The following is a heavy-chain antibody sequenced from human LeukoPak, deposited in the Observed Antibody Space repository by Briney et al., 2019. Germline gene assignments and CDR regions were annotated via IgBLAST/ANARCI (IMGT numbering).Heavy chain of an antibody. CDR3: ARDQFPYYYGSGSSPFDY. J-gene: IGHJ4*02. CDR2: IIPIFGTA. CDR1: GGTFSSYA. D-gene: IGHD3-10*01. Sequence: SVKVSCKASGGTFSSYAISWVRQAPGQGLEWMGGIIPIFGTANYAQKFQGRVTITADESTSTAYMELSSLRSEDTAVYYCARDQFPYYYGSGSSPFDYWGQGTLVTVSS. V-gene: IGHV1-69*13.